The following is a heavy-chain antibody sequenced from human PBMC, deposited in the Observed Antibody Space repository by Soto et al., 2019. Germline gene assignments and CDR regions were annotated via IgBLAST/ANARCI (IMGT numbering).Heavy chain of an antibody. CDR2: INHSGST. CDR1: GGSFSGYY. Sequence: QVQLQQWGAGLLKPSETLSLTCAVYGGSFSGYYWSWIRQPPGNGLEWIGEINHSGSTNYNPSLKSRVTISVDTSKNQFSLKLSSVTAADTAVYYCAIYYYYGMDVWGQGTTVTVSS. V-gene: IGHV4-34*01. CDR3: AIYYYYGMDV. J-gene: IGHJ6*02.